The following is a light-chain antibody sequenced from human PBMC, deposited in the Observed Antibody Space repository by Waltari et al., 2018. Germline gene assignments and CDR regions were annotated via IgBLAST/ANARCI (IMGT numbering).Light chain of an antibody. CDR2: VNSDGNH. CDR3: QTGGHGTGV. CDR1: SGHSSTV. Sequence: QLVLTQSTSASASLGASVKLTCTLSSGHSSTVIAWTPHQPLKGPRYLMKVNSDGNHRKGDNIPVCFSGYSSGAERYLSISSRQSEDEADYYCQTGGHGTGVFGGGTKLTVL. J-gene: IGLJ3*02. V-gene: IGLV4-69*01.